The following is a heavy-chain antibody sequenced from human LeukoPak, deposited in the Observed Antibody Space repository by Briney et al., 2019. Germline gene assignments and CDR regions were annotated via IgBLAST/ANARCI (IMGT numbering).Heavy chain of an antibody. V-gene: IGHV4-38-2*02. Sequence: SETLSLTCTVSGYSISSGYYWGWIRQPPGKGLEWIGSIYHSGSTYYNPSLKSRVTISVDTSKNQFSLKLSSVTAADTAVYYCARDSPEYYGSGSYNLGAFDIWGQGTTVTISS. CDR2: IYHSGST. D-gene: IGHD3-10*01. CDR1: GYSISSGYY. CDR3: ARDSPEYYGSGSYNLGAFDI. J-gene: IGHJ3*02.